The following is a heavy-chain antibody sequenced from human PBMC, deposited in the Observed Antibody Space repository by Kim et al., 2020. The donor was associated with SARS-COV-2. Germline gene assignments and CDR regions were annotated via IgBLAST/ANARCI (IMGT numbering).Heavy chain of an antibody. D-gene: IGHD6-13*01. J-gene: IGHJ6*01. CDR1: GGSFSGYY. CDR2: INHSGST. V-gene: IGHV4-34*01. CDR3: ARGRGKAAAGTRTYYYYG. Sequence: SETLSLTCAVYGGSFSGYYWSWIRQPPGKGLEWIGEINHSGSTNYNPSLKSRVTISVDTSKNQFSLKLSFVTAADTAVYYCARGRGKAAAGTRTYYYYG.